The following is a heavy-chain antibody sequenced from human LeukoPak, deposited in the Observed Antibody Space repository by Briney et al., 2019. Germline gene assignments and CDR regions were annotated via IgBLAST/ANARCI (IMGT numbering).Heavy chain of an antibody. CDR3: AISSGWYLGNFDY. Sequence: GGSLRLSCAASGFTVSSNYMSWVRQAPGKGLEWVSVIYSGGSTYYADSVKGRFTISRDNSKNTLYLQMNSLRAVDMAVYYCAISSGWYLGNFDYWGQGTLVTVSS. D-gene: IGHD6-19*01. CDR1: GFTVSSNY. CDR2: IYSGGST. V-gene: IGHV3-53*01. J-gene: IGHJ4*02.